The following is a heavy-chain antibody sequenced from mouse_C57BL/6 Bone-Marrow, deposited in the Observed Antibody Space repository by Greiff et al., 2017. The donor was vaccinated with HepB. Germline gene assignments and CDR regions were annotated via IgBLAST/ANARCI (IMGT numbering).Heavy chain of an antibody. V-gene: IGHV1-74*01. CDR3: ANEGSDDAMDY. Sequence: QVQLKQPGAELVKPGASVKVSCKASGYTFTSYWMHWVKQRPGQGLEWIGRIHPSDSDTNYNQKFKGKATLTVDKSSSTAYMQFSSLTSEDSAVYYCANEGSDDAMDYWGQGTSVTVSS. CDR1: GYTFTSYW. J-gene: IGHJ4*01. CDR2: IHPSDSDT.